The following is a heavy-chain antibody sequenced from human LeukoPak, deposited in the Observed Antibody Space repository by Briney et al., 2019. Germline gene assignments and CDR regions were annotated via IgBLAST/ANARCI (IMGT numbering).Heavy chain of an antibody. CDR1: GFTFSSYS. D-gene: IGHD6-13*01. CDR3: ARNGLGAAYYYMDVMDV. V-gene: IGHV3-48*01. J-gene: IGHJ6*04. CDR2: ISSSSSTI. Sequence: GGSLRLSCAASGFTFSSYSMNWVRQAPGKGLEWVSYISSSSSTIYYADSVRGRFTISRDNAKNSLYLQMNSLRAEDTAVYYCARNGLGAAYYYMDVMDVWGKGTTVTVSS.